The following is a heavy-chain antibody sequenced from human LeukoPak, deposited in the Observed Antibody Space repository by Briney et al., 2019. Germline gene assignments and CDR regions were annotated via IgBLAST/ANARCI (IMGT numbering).Heavy chain of an antibody. CDR1: GGSISSGGYY. V-gene: IGHV4-31*03. CDR2: IYYSGST. D-gene: IGHD1-26*01. CDR3: ARSGSYGGHFDY. Sequence: KPSETLSLTCTVSGGSISSGGYYWSWIRQHPGKGLEWIGYIYYSGSTYYNPSLKSRVTISVDTSKNQFSLKVSSVTAADTAVYYCARSGSYGGHFDYRGQGTLVTVSS. J-gene: IGHJ4*02.